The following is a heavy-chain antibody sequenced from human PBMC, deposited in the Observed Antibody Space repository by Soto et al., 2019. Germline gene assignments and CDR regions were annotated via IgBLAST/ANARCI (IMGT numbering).Heavy chain of an antibody. J-gene: IGHJ4*02. CDR1: GFTFSNAW. CDR3: TTIFDFWRGSLFDY. CDR2: IKSKTDGGTT. V-gene: IGHV3-15*01. D-gene: IGHD3-3*01. Sequence: EVQLVESGGGLVKPGGSLRLSCAASGFTFSNAWMSWVRQAPGKGLEWVGRIKSKTDGGTTDYAAPVKGRFTISRDDSKNTLYLQMNSLKTEDTAVYYCTTIFDFWRGSLFDYWGQGTLVTVSS.